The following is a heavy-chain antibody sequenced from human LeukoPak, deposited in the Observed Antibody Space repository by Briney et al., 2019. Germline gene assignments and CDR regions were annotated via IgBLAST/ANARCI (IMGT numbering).Heavy chain of an antibody. D-gene: IGHD3-10*01. J-gene: IGHJ4*02. CDR2: IKSKTDGGTT. Sequence: PGGSLRLSCAASGFTFSNAWMSWVRQAPGKGLEWVGRIKSKTDGGTTDYAAPVKGRFTISRDDSKNTLYLQMNSLKTEDTAVYYCTTIEQEWYGFDYWGQGTLVTVSS. V-gene: IGHV3-15*01. CDR1: GFTFSNAW. CDR3: TTIEQEWYGFDY.